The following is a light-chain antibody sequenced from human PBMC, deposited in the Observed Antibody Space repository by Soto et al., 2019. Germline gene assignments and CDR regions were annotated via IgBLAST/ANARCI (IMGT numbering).Light chain of an antibody. CDR2: DAS. CDR3: QQYNTYST. Sequence: IHMTHSPSTLSASLGDRVTITFRASEIISNWLAWYQQKPGKAPNLLIYDASSLETGVQSRFSGSGSGTEFTLPISSLQPDDFATYYCQQYNTYSTFGQGTRLEIK. V-gene: IGKV1-5*01. J-gene: IGKJ5*01. CDR1: EIISNW.